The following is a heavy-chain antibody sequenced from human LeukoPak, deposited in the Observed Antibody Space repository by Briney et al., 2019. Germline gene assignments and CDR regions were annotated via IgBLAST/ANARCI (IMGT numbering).Heavy chain of an antibody. CDR1: GFTFSSYS. CDR3: ARGSSSGWYYSHMDV. J-gene: IGHJ6*03. D-gene: IGHD6-19*01. CDR2: ISSSRSII. Sequence: GGSLRLSCAASGFTFSSYSMNWVRQAPGKGLEWVSYISSSRSIIYYADSVKGRFTISRDNAKNSLYLQMNSLTVEDTAVYYCARGSSSGWYYSHMDVWGKGTTVIVSS. V-gene: IGHV3-48*01.